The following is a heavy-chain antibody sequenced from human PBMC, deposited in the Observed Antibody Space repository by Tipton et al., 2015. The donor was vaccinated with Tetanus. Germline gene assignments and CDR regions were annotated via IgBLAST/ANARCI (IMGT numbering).Heavy chain of an antibody. J-gene: IGHJ4*02. Sequence: GSLRLSCAASGFTFDDYAMSWVRQAPGKGLEWVSGINWNGGTTGYGDSVKGRFTISRDNAKNSLYLQMNSLRAGDTALYYCARDSSMAVADPILWYWGQGTLVTVSS. CDR2: INWNGGTT. CDR1: GFTFDDYA. D-gene: IGHD6-19*01. V-gene: IGHV3-20*04. CDR3: ARDSSMAVADPILWY.